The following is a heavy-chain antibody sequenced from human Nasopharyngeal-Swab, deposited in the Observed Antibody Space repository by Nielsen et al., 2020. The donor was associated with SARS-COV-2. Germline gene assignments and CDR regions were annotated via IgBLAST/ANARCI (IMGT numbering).Heavy chain of an antibody. V-gene: IGHV3-30*04. CDR3: ARDLPGYSDGYDNFDS. Sequence: GGSLRLSCAASGFTFSSYAMHWVRQAPGKGLEWVSVILYDGRNKHYADSVKGRCTISRDTSKNTLYLQMNSLRTEDTAVYYCARDLPGYSDGYDNFDSWGQGTLVTVSS. CDR2: ILYDGRNK. J-gene: IGHJ4*02. CDR1: GFTFSSYA. D-gene: IGHD5-18*01.